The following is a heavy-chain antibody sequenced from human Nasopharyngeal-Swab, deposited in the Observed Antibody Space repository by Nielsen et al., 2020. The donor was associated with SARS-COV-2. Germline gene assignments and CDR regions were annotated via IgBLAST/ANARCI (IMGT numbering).Heavy chain of an antibody. V-gene: IGHV3-23*03. Sequence: GGSLRLSCAASGFTFSNYAMSWVRQAPGKGLEWVSLIYGDGTNTYYVDSVEGRFIISRDNSKNTLYLQMDSLRAEDTALYYRAKVFKGSSSLLFDYWGQGTLVTVSS. CDR2: IYGDGTNT. CDR3: AKVFKGSSSLLFDY. D-gene: IGHD6-6*01. J-gene: IGHJ4*02. CDR1: GFTFSNYA.